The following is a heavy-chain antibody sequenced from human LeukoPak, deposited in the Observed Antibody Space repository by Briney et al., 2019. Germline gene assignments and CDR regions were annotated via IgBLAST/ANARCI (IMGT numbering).Heavy chain of an antibody. Sequence: GGSLRLSCAASGFTFSRYWMHWVRQTPRKGLVWVSHINTDGTTTTYADSVKGRFTISRDNAKNTLYLQMNSLRAEDTAVYYCARGRPGYYFDYWGQGSLVTVSS. CDR1: GFTFSRYW. CDR2: INTDGTTT. D-gene: IGHD6-13*01. J-gene: IGHJ4*02. CDR3: ARGRPGYYFDY. V-gene: IGHV3-74*01.